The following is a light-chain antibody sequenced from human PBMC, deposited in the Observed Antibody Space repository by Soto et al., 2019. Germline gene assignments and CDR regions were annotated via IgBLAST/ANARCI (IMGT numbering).Light chain of an antibody. CDR2: AAS. CDR1: QSVNRN. CDR3: QQYNNWWT. J-gene: IGKJ1*01. Sequence: EIVMTQSPSTLSVSPGERATLSCRASQSVNRNLAWYQQKPGQAPRLLIYAASTRATGIPARFSGRGSETEFTLTISSLKSEDFEIYYCQQYNNWWTFGKGTKVEI. V-gene: IGKV3-15*01.